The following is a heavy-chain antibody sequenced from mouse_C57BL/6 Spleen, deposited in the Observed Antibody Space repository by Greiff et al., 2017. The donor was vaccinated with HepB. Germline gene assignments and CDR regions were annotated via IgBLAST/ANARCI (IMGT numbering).Heavy chain of an antibody. Sequence: VQLQQSGSELVRPGASVKLSCKASGYTFTDYYINWVKQRPGQGLEWIARIYPGSGNTYYNEKFKGKATLTAEKSSSTAYMQLSSLTSEDSAVYFCARGSYEAWFAYWGQGTLVTVSA. CDR1: GYTFTDYY. V-gene: IGHV1-76*01. CDR3: ARGSYEAWFAY. D-gene: IGHD1-1*02. CDR2: IYPGSGNT. J-gene: IGHJ3*01.